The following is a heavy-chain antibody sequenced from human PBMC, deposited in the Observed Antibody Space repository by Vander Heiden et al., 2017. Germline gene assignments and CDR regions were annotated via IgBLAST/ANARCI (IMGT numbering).Heavy chain of an antibody. CDR3: AKDGASCSCGTCYYYYGMDV. D-gene: IGHD2-15*01. Sequence: EVQLLESGGGLVQPGGSLRLSCAASGFTFSSYAMPWVRLAPGRGLEWVSGISGSGGNTYYADSVKGRFTISRDNAKNTLYLQMNSLRAEDTAVYYCAKDGASCSCGTCYYYYGMDVWGHGTTVTVSS. CDR2: ISGSGGNT. CDR1: GFTFSSYA. J-gene: IGHJ6*02. V-gene: IGHV3-23*01.